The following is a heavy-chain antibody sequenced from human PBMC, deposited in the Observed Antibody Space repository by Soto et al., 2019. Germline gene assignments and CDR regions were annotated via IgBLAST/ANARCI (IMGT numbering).Heavy chain of an antibody. Sequence: GSLRLSCAASGFTFSSYAMSWVRQAPGKGLEWVSAISGNGADTSYADSVRGRFTISRDNAKNSLYLQMNSLRAEDTAVYYCARDLHSSGWYENYFDYWGQGTLVTVSS. CDR2: ISGNGADT. CDR1: GFTFSSYA. D-gene: IGHD6-19*01. CDR3: ARDLHSSGWYENYFDY. J-gene: IGHJ4*02. V-gene: IGHV3-23*01.